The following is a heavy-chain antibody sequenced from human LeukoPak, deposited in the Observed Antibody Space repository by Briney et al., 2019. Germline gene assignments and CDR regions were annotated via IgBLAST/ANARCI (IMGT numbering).Heavy chain of an antibody. CDR3: ARTPLRYFDGYYFDY. CDR1: GGFISSYY. Sequence: SETLSLTCTVSGGFISSYYWSWIRQPPGKGLEWIGYIYYSGSTNYNPSLKSRVTISVDTSKNQFSLKLSSVTAADTAVYYCARTPLRYFDGYYFDYWGQGTLVTVSS. D-gene: IGHD3-9*01. J-gene: IGHJ4*02. CDR2: IYYSGST. V-gene: IGHV4-59*01.